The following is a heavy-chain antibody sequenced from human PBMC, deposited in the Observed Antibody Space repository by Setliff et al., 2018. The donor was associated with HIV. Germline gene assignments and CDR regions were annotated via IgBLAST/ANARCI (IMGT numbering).Heavy chain of an antibody. CDR1: GVSIVTGGFY. CDR2: VYYTGKT. V-gene: IGHV4-31*03. J-gene: IGHJ3*02. CDR3: ARDLHANWHVVDI. Sequence: SETLSLTCRVPGVSIVTGGFYYNWIRHHPGTGLEWIGTVYYTGKTYYNPSLQSRLTMSADTSKNQLYLKINSVTAADTAVYFCARDLHANWHVVDIWGPGTMVT. D-gene: IGHD2-15*01.